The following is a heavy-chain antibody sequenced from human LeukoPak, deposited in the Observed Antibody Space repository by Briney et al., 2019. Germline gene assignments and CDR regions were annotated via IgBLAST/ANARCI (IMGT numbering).Heavy chain of an antibody. J-gene: IGHJ3*02. D-gene: IGHD5-18*01. CDR2: IYSGGST. CDR1: GFTVSSNY. V-gene: IGHV3-53*01. Sequence: TGGSLRLSCAASGFTVSSNYMSWVRQAPGKGLEWVSVIYSGGSTYYADSAKGRFTISRDNSKNTLYLQMNSLRAEDTAVYYCARQQVDTAHGAFDIWGQGTMVTVSS. CDR3: ARQQVDTAHGAFDI.